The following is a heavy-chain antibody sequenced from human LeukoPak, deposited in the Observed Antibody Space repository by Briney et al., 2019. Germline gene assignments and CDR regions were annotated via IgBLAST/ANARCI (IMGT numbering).Heavy chain of an antibody. J-gene: IGHJ4*02. CDR3: AMDSSWLPLKFDY. Sequence: GGSLRLSCAASGFTFSIYSMNWVRQAPGKGLEWVSSISSTSSYIYYADSVKGRFTISRDSAKNSLYLQMNSLRAEDTAVYYCAMDSSWLPLKFDYWGQGTLVTVST. D-gene: IGHD5-24*01. CDR2: ISSTSSYI. V-gene: IGHV3-21*01. CDR1: GFTFSIYS.